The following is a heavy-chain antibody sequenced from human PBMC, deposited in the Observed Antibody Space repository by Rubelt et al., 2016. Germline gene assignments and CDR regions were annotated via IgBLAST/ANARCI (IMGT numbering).Heavy chain of an antibody. CDR2: INSDGSST. J-gene: IGHJ4*02. D-gene: IGHD1-26*01. CDR1: GFTFSSYA. Sequence: CAASGFTFSSYAMSWVRQAPGKGLVWVSRINSDGSSTGYADSVKGRFTISRDNAKNTLYLQMNSLRAEDTAVYYCARDPVGEWPDYWGQGTLVTVSS. CDR3: ARDPVGEWPDY. V-gene: IGHV3-74*01.